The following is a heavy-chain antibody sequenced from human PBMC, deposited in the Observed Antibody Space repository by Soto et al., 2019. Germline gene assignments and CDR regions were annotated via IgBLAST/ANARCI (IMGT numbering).Heavy chain of an antibody. J-gene: IGHJ4*02. CDR1: GYSFISYW. Sequence: PGESRKSSCQGSGYSFISYWIGWVRQMPGKGLEWMGIIYPGDSDTRYSPSFQGQVTISADKSTSTAYLQWSSLKASDTATYYCARMMAASGTAFDYWGQGALVPVSS. CDR3: ARMMAASGTAFDY. V-gene: IGHV5-51*03. D-gene: IGHD6-13*01. CDR2: IYPGDSDT.